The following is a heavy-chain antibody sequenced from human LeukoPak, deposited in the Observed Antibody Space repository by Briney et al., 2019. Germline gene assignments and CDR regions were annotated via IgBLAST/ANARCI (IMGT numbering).Heavy chain of an antibody. Sequence: GGSLRLSCAASGFTFSTFAMSWVRQAPGKGLEWVSVISGSGGSTYYADSVKGRFTISRDNAKNSLYLQMNSLRAEDTALYYCAKVAGYYHYYFDYWGQGTLVTVSS. V-gene: IGHV3-23*01. CDR2: ISGSGGST. CDR3: AKVAGYYHYYFDY. D-gene: IGHD3-3*01. CDR1: GFTFSTFA. J-gene: IGHJ4*02.